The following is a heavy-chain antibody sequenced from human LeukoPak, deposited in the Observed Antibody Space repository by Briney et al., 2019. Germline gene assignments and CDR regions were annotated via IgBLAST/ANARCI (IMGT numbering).Heavy chain of an antibody. V-gene: IGHV1-69*13. CDR1: GYTFTSYY. Sequence: GASVKGSCKASGYTFTSYYMHWVRQAPGQGLEWMGGIIPIFGTANYAQKFQGRVTITADESTSTAYMELSSLRSEDTAVYYCARSSRGHFHYYYYGMDVWGQGTTVTVSS. D-gene: IGHD6-25*01. CDR3: ARSSRGHFHYYYYGMDV. J-gene: IGHJ6*02. CDR2: IIPIFGTA.